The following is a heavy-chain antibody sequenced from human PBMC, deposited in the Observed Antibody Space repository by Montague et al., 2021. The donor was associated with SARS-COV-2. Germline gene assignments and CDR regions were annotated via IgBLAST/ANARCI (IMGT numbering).Heavy chain of an antibody. D-gene: IGHD6-13*01. J-gene: IGHJ6*02. CDR1: GFTFSSYW. CDR2: IKQDGSEK. V-gene: IGHV3-7*01. Sequence: SLRLSCAASGFTFSSYWMSWVRQAPGKGLEWVANIKQDGSEKYYVDSVKGRFTISRDNAKTSLYLQMNSLRAEDTAVYYCAGMGSSWYVRYYYYYGMDVWGQGTTVTVPS. CDR3: AGMGSSWYVRYYYYYGMDV.